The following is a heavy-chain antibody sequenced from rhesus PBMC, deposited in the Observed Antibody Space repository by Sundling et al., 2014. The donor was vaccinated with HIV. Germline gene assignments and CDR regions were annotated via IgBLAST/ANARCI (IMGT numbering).Heavy chain of an antibody. V-gene: IGHV4-80*01. J-gene: IGHJ4*01. CDR2: IGIHSGTT. CDR1: GASISSFW. Sequence: QVQVQESGPGLVKPSETLSLTCTVSGASISSFWWSWIRQPPGKGLEWIGEIGIHSGTTNYNPSLKSRVTISTDTSNNQLSLKVTSATAADTAVYYCANGHVRPYDYWGQGVLVTVSS. CDR3: ANGHVRPYDY.